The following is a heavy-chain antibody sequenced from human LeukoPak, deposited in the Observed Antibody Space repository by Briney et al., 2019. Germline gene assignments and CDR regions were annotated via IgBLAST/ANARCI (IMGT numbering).Heavy chain of an antibody. CDR3: VRVEAALVPAAVYYFDY. CDR2: INPNSGGT. Sequence: ASVKVSCKASGYTFTGYYMHWVRQAPGQGLEWMGWINPNSGGTNYAQKFQGRVTMTRDTSISTAYMELSRLRSDDTAVYYCVRVEAALVPAAVYYFDYWGQGTLVTVSS. CDR1: GYTFTGYY. D-gene: IGHD2-2*01. J-gene: IGHJ4*02. V-gene: IGHV1-2*02.